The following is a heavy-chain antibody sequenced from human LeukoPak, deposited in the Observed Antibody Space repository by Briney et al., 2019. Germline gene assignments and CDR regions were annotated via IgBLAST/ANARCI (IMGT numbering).Heavy chain of an antibody. Sequence: SETLSLTCTVSGGSVSSGSYYWSWIRQPPGKGLEWIGYVYYSGSTNYNPSLKSRVTISVDASKNQFSLKLSSVTAADTAVYYCATHEMATDSFDYWGQGTLVTVSS. J-gene: IGHJ4*02. CDR2: VYYSGST. CDR1: GGSVSSGSYY. D-gene: IGHD5-24*01. V-gene: IGHV4-61*01. CDR3: ATHEMATDSFDY.